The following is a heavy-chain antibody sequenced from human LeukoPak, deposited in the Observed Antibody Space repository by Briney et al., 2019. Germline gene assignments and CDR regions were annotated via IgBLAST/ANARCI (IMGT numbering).Heavy chain of an antibody. Sequence: PSETLSLTCTVSGGSFSSSSYYWGWIRQPPGKGLEWIGSISYSGSTYYNPSLKSRVTISVDTSKNQFSLKLSSVTAADTAVYYCARHRVLNWVTMIVVGDDAFDIWGQGTMVTVSS. CDR3: ARHRVLNWVTMIVVGDDAFDI. CDR2: ISYSGST. CDR1: GGSFSSSSYY. V-gene: IGHV4-39*01. D-gene: IGHD3-22*01. J-gene: IGHJ3*02.